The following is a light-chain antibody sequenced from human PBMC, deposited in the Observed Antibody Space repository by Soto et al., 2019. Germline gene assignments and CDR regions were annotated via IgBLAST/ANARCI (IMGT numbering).Light chain of an antibody. CDR3: HQSYSTPIT. CDR2: GAS. Sequence: DIHLTQSPSSLSASVGDRVTITCRASQSIADYLHWYQHKPGRVPKLLVYGASRLQSGVPSRFSGTGSGTDFTLTIASLQPEDFATYYCHQSYSTPITFGQGTRLE. V-gene: IGKV1-39*01. J-gene: IGKJ5*01. CDR1: QSIADY.